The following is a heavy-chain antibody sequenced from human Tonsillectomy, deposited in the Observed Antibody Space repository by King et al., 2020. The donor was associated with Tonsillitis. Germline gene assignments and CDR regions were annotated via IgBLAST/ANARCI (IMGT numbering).Heavy chain of an antibody. CDR1: GFTFTSYS. CDR3: ARAWTLDY. D-gene: IGHD3/OR15-3a*01. CDR2: ISRSGSTI. V-gene: IGHV3-48*02. Sequence: VQLVESGGGLVQPGGSLRLSCAASGFTFTSYSMNWVRQAPGKGLEWVSYISRSGSTIYYADSVKGRFTISRDSAKKSLYLQMNSLRDEDTAVYYCARAWTLDYWGQGTLVTVSS. J-gene: IGHJ4*02.